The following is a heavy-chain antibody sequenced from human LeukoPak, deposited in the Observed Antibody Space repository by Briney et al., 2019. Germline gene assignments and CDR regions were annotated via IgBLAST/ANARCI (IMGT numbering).Heavy chain of an antibody. CDR3: ARAYSYALDY. Sequence: SETLSLTCTVSGGSVSSDSHYWSWIRQPPGKGLEWIGYIYYSGSTNYNPSLKSRVTISLDTSKNQFSLKLSSVTAADTAVYYCARAYSYALDYWGQGTLVTVSS. CDR1: GGSVSSDSHY. D-gene: IGHD5-18*01. V-gene: IGHV4-61*01. J-gene: IGHJ4*02. CDR2: IYYSGST.